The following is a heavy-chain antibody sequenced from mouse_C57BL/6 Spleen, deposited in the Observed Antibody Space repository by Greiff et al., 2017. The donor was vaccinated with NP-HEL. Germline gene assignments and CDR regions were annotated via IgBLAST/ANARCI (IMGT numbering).Heavy chain of an antibody. J-gene: IGHJ1*03. CDR1: GFTFSDYY. D-gene: IGHD1-3*01. CDR3: ARAGKGYWYFDV. CDR2: INYDGSST. Sequence: EVKLVESEGGLVQPGSSMKLSCTASGFTFSDYYMAWVRQVPEKGLEWVANINYDGSSTYYLDSLKSRFIISRDNAKNILYLQMSSLKSEDTATYYCARAGKGYWYFDVWGTGTTVTVSS. V-gene: IGHV5-16*01.